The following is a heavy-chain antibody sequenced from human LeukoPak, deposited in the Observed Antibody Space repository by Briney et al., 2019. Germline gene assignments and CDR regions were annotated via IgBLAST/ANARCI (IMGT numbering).Heavy chain of an antibody. V-gene: IGHV3-48*04. J-gene: IGHJ4*02. CDR2: ISGSGNTI. CDR1: GFTFSSYS. Sequence: PGGSLRLSCAASGFTFSSYSMNWVRQAPGKGLEWVSYISGSGNTIYYADSVKGRFTISRDNAKNSLYLQMNSLRAEDTAVYYCTDGSGSLDWGQGTLVTVSS. CDR3: TDGSGSLD. D-gene: IGHD3-10*01.